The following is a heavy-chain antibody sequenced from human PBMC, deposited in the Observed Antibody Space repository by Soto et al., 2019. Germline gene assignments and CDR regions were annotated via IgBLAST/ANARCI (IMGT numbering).Heavy chain of an antibody. CDR2: ISYDGGNK. V-gene: IGHV3-33*01. CDR1: GFTFRSYG. CDR3: ARGGGSNWYGGVDY. D-gene: IGHD6-13*01. Sequence: QVQLVESGGGVVQPGRSLRLSCAASGFTFRSYGMQWVRQAPGKGLEWVAVISYDGGNKDYADSVKGRFTISRDNWESTLYIQLNGLGAEDTAVYYYARGGGSNWYGGVDYWGQGTLVTVSS. J-gene: IGHJ4*02.